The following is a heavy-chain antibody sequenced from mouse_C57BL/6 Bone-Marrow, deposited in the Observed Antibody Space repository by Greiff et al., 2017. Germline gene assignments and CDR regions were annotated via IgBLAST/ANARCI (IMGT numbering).Heavy chain of an antibody. CDR3: TRNGSSYWYFDV. CDR1: GFTFSDAW. V-gene: IGHV6-6*01. Sequence: EVKLVESGGGLVQPGGSMKLSCAASGFTFSDAWMDWVRQSPEKGLEWVAEIRNKANNHATYYAESVKGRFTISRDDSKSSVYLQMNSLRAEDTGIYYCTRNGSSYWYFDVWGTGTTVTVSS. J-gene: IGHJ1*03. D-gene: IGHD1-1*01. CDR2: IRNKANNHAT.